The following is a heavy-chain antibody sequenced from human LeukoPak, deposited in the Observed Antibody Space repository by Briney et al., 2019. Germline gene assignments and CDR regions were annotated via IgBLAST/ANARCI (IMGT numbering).Heavy chain of an antibody. V-gene: IGHV4-4*02. Sequence: PSGTLSLTCAVSGGSISTSNWWNWVRQSPGKRLEWIGEIYETGRTNYNPSLESRVTISLDKSKNQVSLNLRFATAADTAMYFCARDQDAPGTFDIWGQGTMVTVSS. D-gene: IGHD2-15*01. J-gene: IGHJ3*02. CDR3: ARDQDAPGTFDI. CDR2: IYETGRT. CDR1: GGSISTSNW.